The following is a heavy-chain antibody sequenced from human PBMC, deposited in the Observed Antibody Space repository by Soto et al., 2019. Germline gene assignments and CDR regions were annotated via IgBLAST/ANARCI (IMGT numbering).Heavy chain of an antibody. V-gene: IGHV1-3*01. J-gene: IGHJ6*02. CDR2: INAGNGNT. D-gene: IGHD3-10*01. Sequence: GASVKVSCKASGYTFTSYAMHWVRQAPGQGLEWMGWINAGNGNTKYSQKFQGRVTITRDTSASTAYMELSSLRSEDTAVYYCARDPSTSGKDYYYYGMDVWGQGTTVTVSS. CDR1: GYTFTSYA. CDR3: ARDPSTSGKDYYYYGMDV.